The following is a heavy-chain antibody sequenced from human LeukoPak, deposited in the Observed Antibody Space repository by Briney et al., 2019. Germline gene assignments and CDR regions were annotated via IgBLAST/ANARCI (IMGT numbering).Heavy chain of an antibody. CDR1: GYTFTGYY. CDR3: ARGSYYDSSGYYFLHY. V-gene: IGHV1-69*06. D-gene: IGHD3-22*01. CDR2: IIPIFGTA. Sequence: SVKVSCKASGYTFTGYYMHWVRQAPGQGLEWMGGIIPIFGTANYAQKFQGRVTITADKSTSTAYMELSSLRSEDTAVYYCARGSYYDSSGYYFLHYWGQGTLVTVSS. J-gene: IGHJ4*02.